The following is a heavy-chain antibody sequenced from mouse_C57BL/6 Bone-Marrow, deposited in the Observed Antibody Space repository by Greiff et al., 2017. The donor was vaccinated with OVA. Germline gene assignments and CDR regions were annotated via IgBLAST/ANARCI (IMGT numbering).Heavy chain of an antibody. CDR3: TRGVRYSNPRWFAY. CDR1: GFTFSSYA. Sequence: EVQGVESGEGLVKPGGSLKLSCAASGFTFSSYAMSWVRQTPEKRLEWVAYISSGGDYIYYADTVKGRFTISRDNARNTLYLQMSSLKSEDTAMYYCTRGVRYSNPRWFAYWGQGTLVTVSA. V-gene: IGHV5-9-1*02. D-gene: IGHD2-5*01. J-gene: IGHJ3*01. CDR2: ISSGGDYI.